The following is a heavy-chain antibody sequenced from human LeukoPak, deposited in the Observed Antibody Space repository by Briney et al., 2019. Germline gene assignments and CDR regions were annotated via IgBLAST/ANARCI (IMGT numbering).Heavy chain of an antibody. CDR1: VYTFTTHG. Sequence: GGALRLSCSASVYTFTTHGRKWGRQAPGKAMEWVPSITSSGTYTFYADSVKRRVNISRDNAKHSLSLQMDSLGPEDTSLCDCARDAYSGNYGTYYYYYMDVWDKGTTVTIYS. J-gene: IGHJ6*03. CDR3: ARDAYSGNYGTYYYYYMDV. D-gene: IGHD5-12*01. CDR2: ITSSGTYT. V-gene: IGHV3-21*03.